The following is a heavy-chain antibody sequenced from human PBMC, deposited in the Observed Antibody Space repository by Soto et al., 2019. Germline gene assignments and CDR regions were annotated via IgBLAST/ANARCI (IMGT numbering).Heavy chain of an antibody. J-gene: IGHJ4*02. CDR1: GFTFSNAW. CDR2: IKSKTDGGTT. V-gene: IGHV3-15*07. Sequence: GGSLRLSCAASGFTFSNAWMNWVRQAPGKGLEWVGRIKSKTDGGTTDYAAPVKGRFTISRDDSKNTLYLQMNSLKTEDTAVYYCISDGAMVRGVIISHYWGQGTLVTVSS. CDR3: ISDGAMVRGVIISHY. D-gene: IGHD3-10*01.